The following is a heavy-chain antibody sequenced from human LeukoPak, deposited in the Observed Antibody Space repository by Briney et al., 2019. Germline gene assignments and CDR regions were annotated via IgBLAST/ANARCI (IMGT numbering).Heavy chain of an antibody. CDR1: EFAFSSHW. V-gene: IGHV3-7*01. CDR2: INTDGSQK. CDR3: ASGAVPPH. Sequence: GGSLRLSCAASEFAFSSHWMSWVRQAPGKGLEWVALINTDGSQKYYVDSVKGRFTIFRDNVKNSLDLQLNSLRAEDTAVYYCASGAVPPHWGQGTLVTVSS. D-gene: IGHD3-16*01. J-gene: IGHJ4*02.